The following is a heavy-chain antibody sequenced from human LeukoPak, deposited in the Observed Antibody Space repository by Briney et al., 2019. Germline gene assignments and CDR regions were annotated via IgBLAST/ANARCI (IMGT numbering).Heavy chain of an antibody. Sequence: ASVKVSCKASGYSFISYDINGGRQAPGQGLEWRGWMNPNSGSTGYAQKFQGRVTITRNTSISTAYMELSGLGSEDTAVYYCARGRSTGYPYYFEYWGQGTLVTVSS. J-gene: IGHJ4*02. D-gene: IGHD5-12*01. CDR3: ARGRSTGYPYYFEY. CDR1: GYSFISYD. CDR2: MNPNSGST. V-gene: IGHV1-8*03.